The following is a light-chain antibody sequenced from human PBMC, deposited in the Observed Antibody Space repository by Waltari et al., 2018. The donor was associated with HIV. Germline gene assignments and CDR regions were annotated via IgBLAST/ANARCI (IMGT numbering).Light chain of an antibody. CDR3: VSTDSSGNPL. Sequence: SYELTQPPSVSVSPGQTARITCSGDVLPKKYAYWYQQKSGQAPVLVIYEDNKRPSGIHEGCCASSSGTMATLTISGAQVEEEADYYGVSTDSSGNPLFGGGTKLTVL. CDR2: EDN. J-gene: IGLJ2*01. V-gene: IGLV3-10*01. CDR1: VLPKKY.